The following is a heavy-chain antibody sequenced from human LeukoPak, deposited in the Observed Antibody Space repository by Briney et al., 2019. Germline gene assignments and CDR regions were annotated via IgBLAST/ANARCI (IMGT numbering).Heavy chain of an antibody. CDR1: GGSISSSSYY. Sequence: SETLSLTCTVSGGSISSSSYYWGWIRQPPGKGLEWIGSFYYSGSTYYNPSLKSRVTISVDTSKNQFSLKLSSVTAADTAVYYCARHRGSSGYYWGVFDIWGQGTVVTVSS. V-gene: IGHV4-39*01. D-gene: IGHD3-22*01. CDR2: FYYSGST. J-gene: IGHJ3*02. CDR3: ARHRGSSGYYWGVFDI.